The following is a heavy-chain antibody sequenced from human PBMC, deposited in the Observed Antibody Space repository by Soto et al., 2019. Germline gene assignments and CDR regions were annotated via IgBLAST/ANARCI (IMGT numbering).Heavy chain of an antibody. CDR1: GGSISSGGYY. CDR3: ARDSGDFWSGYIMDV. J-gene: IGHJ6*03. Sequence: SETLPLTCTVSGGSISSGGYYWSWIRQHPGKGLEWIGYIYYSGSTYYNPSLKSRVTISVDTSKNQFSLKLSSVTAADTAVYYCARDSGDFWSGYIMDVWGKGTTVTVSS. D-gene: IGHD3-3*01. CDR2: IYYSGST. V-gene: IGHV4-31*03.